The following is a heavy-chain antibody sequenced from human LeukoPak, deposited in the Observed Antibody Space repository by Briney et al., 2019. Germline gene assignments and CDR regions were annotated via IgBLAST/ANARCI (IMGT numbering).Heavy chain of an antibody. D-gene: IGHD3-10*01. Sequence: PGGSLRLSCAASGFTVRNYCISWVRQAPGKGLEWVAVIYGDGSTYYADSVKGRFTISSDNLKNTLSLQMDSLRAADTAMYYCARGSPVASGRYSIYSSWGQGTLVTVSP. J-gene: IGHJ5*02. CDR3: ARGSPVASGRYSIYSS. CDR2: IYGDGST. CDR1: GFTVRNYC. V-gene: IGHV3-53*01.